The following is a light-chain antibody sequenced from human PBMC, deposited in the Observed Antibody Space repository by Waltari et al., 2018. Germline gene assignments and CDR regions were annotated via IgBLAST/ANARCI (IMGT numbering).Light chain of an antibody. CDR1: TSNIGENY. Sequence: QSVLTQPPSVSAAPGQQVTISCSGSTSNIGENYVSWYQHLPGKDPRLLIFSNSERPSGLPDRFYGSNSDTSATLGITGLRTGDEADYYCATWERILSVVVIGGGTKLTVL. CDR3: ATWERILSVVV. J-gene: IGLJ2*01. CDR2: SNS. V-gene: IGLV1-51*01.